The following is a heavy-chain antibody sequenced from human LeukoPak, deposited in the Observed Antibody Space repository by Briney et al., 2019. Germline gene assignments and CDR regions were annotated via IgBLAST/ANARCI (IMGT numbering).Heavy chain of an antibody. CDR3: ARGSYYYDSSGYYLSPHSDY. CDR1: RYTFTSYD. V-gene: IGHV1-8*01. J-gene: IGHJ4*02. CDR2: MNPNSGNT. D-gene: IGHD3-22*01. Sequence: ASVKVSCKASRYTFTSYDINWVRQATGQGLEWMGWMNPNSGNTGYAQKFQGRVTMTRNTSISTAYMELSSLRSEDTAVYYCARGSYYYDSSGYYLSPHSDYWGQGTLVTVSS.